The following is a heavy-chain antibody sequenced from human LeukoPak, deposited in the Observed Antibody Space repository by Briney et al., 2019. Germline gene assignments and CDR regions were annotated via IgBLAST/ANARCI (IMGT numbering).Heavy chain of an antibody. CDR1: GGSFSGYY. D-gene: IGHD5-18*01. J-gene: IGHJ3*02. CDR3: ARSPRVIQLWLGDAFDI. V-gene: IGHV4-34*01. CDR2: INHSGST. Sequence: SETLSLTCAVYGGSFSGYYWSWIRQPPGKGLEWIGEINHSGSTNYNPSLKSRVTISVDTSKNQFSLKLSSVTAADTAVYYCARSPRVIQLWLGDAFDIWGQGTMVTVSS.